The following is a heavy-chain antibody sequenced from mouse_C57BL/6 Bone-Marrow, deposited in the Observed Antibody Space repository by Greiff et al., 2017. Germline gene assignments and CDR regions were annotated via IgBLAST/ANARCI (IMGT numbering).Heavy chain of an antibody. Sequence: QVQLQQSGPELVKPGASVKISCKASGYAFSSSWMNWVKQRPGKGLEWIGRIYPGDGDTNYNGKFKGKATLTADKSSSTAYMQLSSLTSEDSAVYFCARFSCYGNWYFDVWGTGTTVTVSS. CDR2: IYPGDGDT. CDR3: ARFSCYGNWYFDV. J-gene: IGHJ1*03. V-gene: IGHV1-82*01. CDR1: GYAFSSSW. D-gene: IGHD2-10*01.